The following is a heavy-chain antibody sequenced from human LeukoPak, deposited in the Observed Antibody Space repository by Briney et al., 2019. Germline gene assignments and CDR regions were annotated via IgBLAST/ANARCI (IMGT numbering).Heavy chain of an antibody. CDR3: ARATYDYGGNSGGDY. J-gene: IGHJ4*02. CDR1: GFTVSSNY. V-gene: IGHV3-66*01. CDR2: IYSGGST. D-gene: IGHD4-23*01. Sequence: GGSLRLSCAASGFTVSSNYMSWVRQGPGKGLEWVSVIYSGGSTYYADSVKGRFTISRDNSKNTLYLQMNSLRAEDTAVYYCARATYDYGGNSGGDYWGQGTLVTVSS.